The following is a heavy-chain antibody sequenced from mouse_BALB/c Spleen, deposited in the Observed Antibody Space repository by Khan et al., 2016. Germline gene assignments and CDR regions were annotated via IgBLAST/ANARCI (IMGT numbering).Heavy chain of an antibody. CDR3: APCGRGVAY. V-gene: IGHV14-3*02. J-gene: IGHJ3*01. CDR1: GFNIKDTY. Sequence: VQLQQSGAELVKPGASVKLSCTASGFNIKDTYMHWVKLRPEQGLEWIGRIDPANGNTKYDPKFQGKATITADTSSNTAYLQLSSLTSEDTAVYYGAPCGRGVAYWGQGTLVTVSA. CDR2: IDPANGNT.